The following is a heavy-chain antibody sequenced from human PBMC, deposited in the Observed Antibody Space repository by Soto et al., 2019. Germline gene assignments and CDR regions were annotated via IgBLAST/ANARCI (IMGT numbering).Heavy chain of an antibody. V-gene: IGHV1-69*13. Sequence: ASVKVSCKASGGTFSSYAISWVRQAPGQGLEWMGGIIPIFGTANYAQKFQGRVTITADESTSTAYMELSSLRSEDTAVYYCARARRFSYYYDSSGYQIDYWGQGTLVTVSS. D-gene: IGHD3-22*01. CDR3: ARARRFSYYYDSSGYQIDY. CDR2: IIPIFGTA. J-gene: IGHJ4*02. CDR1: GGTFSSYA.